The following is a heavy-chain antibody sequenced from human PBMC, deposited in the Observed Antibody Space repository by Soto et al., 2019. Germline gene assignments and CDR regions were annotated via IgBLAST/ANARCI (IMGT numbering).Heavy chain of an antibody. D-gene: IGHD3-22*01. J-gene: IGHJ4*02. V-gene: IGHV1-18*04. CDR3: ASHSFYYYDNTVYYYFDY. CDR2: ISGHNGNT. CDR1: GYTFTSYG. Sequence: GSSVKVSCKASGYTFTSYGISWVRQAPGQGPEWMGWISGHNGNTNHPQSLQGRVTMTTDTSRNTAYMELRRLGSDETAVYYCASHSFYYYDNTVYYYFDYWGQGTLVTVSS.